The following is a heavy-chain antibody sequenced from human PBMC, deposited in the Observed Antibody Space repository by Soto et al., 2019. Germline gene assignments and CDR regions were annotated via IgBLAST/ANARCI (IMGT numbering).Heavy chain of an antibody. D-gene: IGHD3-9*01. J-gene: IGHJ4*02. CDR3: AKDLNRALRYIDWLSGPLDV. CDR1: GFTFSSSS. Sequence: LRHSYPASGFTFSSSSITWVRQAPWKGLKWVSGISASGGITYYADSVKDRFTVFRDNSKNTLYLQMNSLRAEDTAVYYCAKDLNRALRYIDWLSGPLDVWVQGTLVTVSS. CDR2: ISASGGIT. V-gene: IGHV3-23*01.